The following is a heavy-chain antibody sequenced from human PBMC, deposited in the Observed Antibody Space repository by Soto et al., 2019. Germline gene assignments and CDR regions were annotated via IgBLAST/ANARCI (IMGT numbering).Heavy chain of an antibody. CDR1: GFTFSRYG. CDR3: AKDRAMIVVVSAFDL. J-gene: IGHJ3*01. D-gene: IGHD3-22*01. V-gene: IGHV3-30*18. Sequence: QVQLVESGGGVVQPGRSLRLSCAASGFTFSRYGMHWVRQAPGMGLEWVAVISYDGSNKYYADSVKGRFTISRDNSKNTLYLQMNSLRAEDTAVYYCAKDRAMIVVVSAFDLWGQGTMVTVSS. CDR2: ISYDGSNK.